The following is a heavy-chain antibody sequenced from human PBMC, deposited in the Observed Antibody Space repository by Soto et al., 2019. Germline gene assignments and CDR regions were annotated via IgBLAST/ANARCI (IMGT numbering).Heavy chain of an antibody. CDR3: AGDLASGSYYYYGMDV. D-gene: IGHD1-26*01. V-gene: IGHV1-18*01. CDR2: ISAYNGNT. J-gene: IGHJ6*02. Sequence: QVQLVQSGAEVKKPGASVKVSCKASGYTFTSYGISWVRQAPGQGLEWMGWISAYNGNTNYAQKLQGRVTMTTDTSTSTAYMELRSLRSDDTAVYYCAGDLASGSYYYYGMDVWGQGTTVTVSS. CDR1: GYTFTSYG.